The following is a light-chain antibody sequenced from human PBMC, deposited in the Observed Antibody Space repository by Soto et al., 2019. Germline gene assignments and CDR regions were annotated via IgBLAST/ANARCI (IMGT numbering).Light chain of an antibody. V-gene: IGKV3-15*01. Sequence: EIVMTQSPATLSVSPGERATLSCRASQSVSTNLASYQQKPGQAPRLLMYGASTRATGIPARFSGSGSGTDFTLTICSLLSEDFAVYYCQQYHNWPPYTFGQGTKLEIK. J-gene: IGKJ2*01. CDR2: GAS. CDR3: QQYHNWPPYT. CDR1: QSVSTN.